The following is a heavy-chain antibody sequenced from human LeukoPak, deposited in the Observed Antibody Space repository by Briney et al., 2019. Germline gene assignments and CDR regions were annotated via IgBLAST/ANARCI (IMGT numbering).Heavy chain of an antibody. D-gene: IGHD6-6*01. CDR1: GFTFSSYS. CDR3: ARGSSSPRGNWFDP. CDR2: ISSSSSTI. Sequence: GGSLRISCAASGFTFSSYSMNWVRQAPGKGLEWVSYISSSSSTIYYADSVKGRFTISRDNAKNSLYLQMNSLRAEDTAVYYCARGSSSPRGNWFDPWGQGTLVTVSS. V-gene: IGHV3-48*04. J-gene: IGHJ5*02.